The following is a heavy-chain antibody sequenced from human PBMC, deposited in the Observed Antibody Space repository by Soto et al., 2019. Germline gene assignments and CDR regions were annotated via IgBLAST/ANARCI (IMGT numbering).Heavy chain of an antibody. D-gene: IGHD2-2*01. CDR3: AREADIVVVPAALDY. CDR1: GFTFSSYA. Sequence: QVQLVESGGGVVQPGRSLRLSCAASGFTFSSYAMHWVRQAPGKGLEWVAVISYDGSNKYYADSVKGRFTISRDNSKNTLYLQMNSLRAEDTALYYCAREADIVVVPAALDYWGQGTLVTVSS. CDR2: ISYDGSNK. J-gene: IGHJ4*02. V-gene: IGHV3-30-3*01.